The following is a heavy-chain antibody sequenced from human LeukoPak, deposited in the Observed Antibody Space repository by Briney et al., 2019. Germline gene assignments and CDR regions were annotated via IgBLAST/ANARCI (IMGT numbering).Heavy chain of an antibody. V-gene: IGHV4-4*02. CDR3: ARRERGYSGYDEY. Sequence: PSETLSLTCAVSGGSISSSNWWSWVRQPPGKGLEWIGEIYHSGSTNYNPSLKSRVTISVDKSKNQFSLKLSSVTAADTAVYYCARRERGYSGYDEYWGQGTLVTVSS. CDR1: GGSISSSNW. CDR2: IYHSGST. D-gene: IGHD5-12*01. J-gene: IGHJ4*02.